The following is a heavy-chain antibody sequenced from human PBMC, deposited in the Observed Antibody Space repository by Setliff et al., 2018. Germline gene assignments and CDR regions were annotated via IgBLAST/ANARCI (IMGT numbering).Heavy chain of an antibody. Sequence: NPSETLSLTCTVSGYSISSGYYWGWIRQPTGEGLEWLGSFFHTGNTYYNPSLEGRVTISVDTSNNQFSLKLSSVTAADTAVYYCARHLWGRYMAESSDYFDYWAREVWSPSPQ. V-gene: IGHV4-38-2*02. D-gene: IGHD3-3*02. CDR2: FFHTGNT. CDR1: GYSISSGYY. CDR3: ARHLWGRYMAESSDYFDY. J-gene: IGHJ4*02.